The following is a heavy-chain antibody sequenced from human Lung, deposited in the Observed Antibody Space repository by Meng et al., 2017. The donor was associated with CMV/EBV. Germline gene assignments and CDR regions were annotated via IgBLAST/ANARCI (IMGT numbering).Heavy chain of an antibody. CDR1: GFTFSSYS. Sequence: EVQLVESGGGLVKRGGSMILSCAASGFTFSSYSMNWVRQAPGKGLEWVSSISSSSSYIYYADSVKGRFTISRDNAKNSLYLQMNSLRAEDTAVYYCAREAAAALNWFDPWEQGTLGTVAS. D-gene: IGHD6-13*01. CDR2: ISSSSSYI. J-gene: IGHJ5*02. CDR3: AREAAAALNWFDP. V-gene: IGHV3-21*01.